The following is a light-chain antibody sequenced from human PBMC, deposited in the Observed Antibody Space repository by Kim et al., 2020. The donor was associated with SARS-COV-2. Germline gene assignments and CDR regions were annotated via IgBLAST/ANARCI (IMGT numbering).Light chain of an antibody. CDR3: QQRSNLVT. Sequence: EIVLTQSPATVSLSPGERATLSCRASQSVSSYLAWYQQKPGQAPRLLMYDASNRATGIPSRFSGSGSGTDFTLTISSLEPEDFAVYYCQQRSNLVTFGQGTRLEIK. CDR2: DAS. CDR1: QSVSSY. J-gene: IGKJ5*01. V-gene: IGKV3-11*01.